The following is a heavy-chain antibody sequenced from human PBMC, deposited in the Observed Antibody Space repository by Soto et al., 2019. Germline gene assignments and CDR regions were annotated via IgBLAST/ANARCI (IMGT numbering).Heavy chain of an antibody. Sequence: SETLSLTCTVSGGSISSYYWSWIRQPPGKGLEWIGYIYYSGSTNYNPSLKSRVTISVDTSKNQFSLKLSSVTAADTAVYYCARVPLITMVRGVIVYYGMDVWGQGTTVTVSS. CDR2: IYYSGST. CDR3: ARVPLITMVRGVIVYYGMDV. V-gene: IGHV4-59*01. CDR1: GGSISSYY. J-gene: IGHJ6*02. D-gene: IGHD3-10*01.